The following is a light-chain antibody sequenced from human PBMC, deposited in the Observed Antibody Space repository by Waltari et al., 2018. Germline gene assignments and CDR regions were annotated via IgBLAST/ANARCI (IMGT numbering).Light chain of an antibody. V-gene: IGKV1-5*03. CDR3: QQYNSYSWT. CDR1: QSISSW. CDR2: KAS. J-gene: IGKJ1*01. Sequence: IQMTQSPSTLSASVGDRVPITCRASQSISSWLAWYQQKPGKAPKLLIYKASSLESGVPSRFSGSGSGTEFTLTISSLQPDDFATYYCQQYNSYSWTFGQGTKVEIK.